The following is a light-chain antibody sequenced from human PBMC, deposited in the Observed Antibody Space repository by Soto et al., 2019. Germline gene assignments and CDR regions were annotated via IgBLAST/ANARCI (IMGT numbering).Light chain of an antibody. J-gene: IGKJ2*01. Sequence: EIVLTQSPGTLSLSPGERATLSCRASQSVSSYLAWYQQKPGQPPRLLIYDASNRATGIPARFSGSGSGTDFTLTISSLEPEDFAVYYCQQRSNWPPMYTFGQGTKLEIK. CDR2: DAS. CDR3: QQRSNWPPMYT. V-gene: IGKV3-11*01. CDR1: QSVSSY.